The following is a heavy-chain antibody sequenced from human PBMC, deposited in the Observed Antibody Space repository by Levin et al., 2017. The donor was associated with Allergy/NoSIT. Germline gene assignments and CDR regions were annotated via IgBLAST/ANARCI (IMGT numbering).Heavy chain of an antibody. CDR3: ARDLYNDDSVFGY. Sequence: GESLKISCKASRYIFSDYFIHWVRQAPGQGLEWMGWINPHSGDTKYAQEFQGRVTMTRDTSISTAYMELTRLTSDETAVYYCARDLYNDDSVFGYWGQGTLVNVFS. V-gene: IGHV1-2*02. J-gene: IGHJ4*02. CDR2: INPHSGDT. D-gene: IGHD3-22*01. CDR1: RYIFSDYF.